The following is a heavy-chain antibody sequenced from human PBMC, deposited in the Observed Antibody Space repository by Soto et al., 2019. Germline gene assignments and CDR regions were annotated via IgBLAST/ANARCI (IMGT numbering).Heavy chain of an antibody. CDR1: GYTFSSYD. Sequence: GASVKVSCKAAGYTFSSYDINWVRQAPGQGLERMGWMNPKSGNTDYAQKVQGRVTMTRNTAISTAYMELSSLRSEDTAVYYCARGAYYNGSGSYSIYYYHMDVWGKGTTVTVS. J-gene: IGHJ6*03. D-gene: IGHD3-10*01. CDR2: MNPKSGNT. V-gene: IGHV1-8*01. CDR3: ARGAYYNGSGSYSIYYYHMDV.